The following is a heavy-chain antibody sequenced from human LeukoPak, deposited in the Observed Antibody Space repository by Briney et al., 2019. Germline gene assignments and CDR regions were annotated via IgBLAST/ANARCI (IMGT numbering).Heavy chain of an antibody. CDR3: ARGRGSWGSVDY. D-gene: IGHD6-13*01. CDR1: GYTFTSYA. Sequence: GASVKVSCEASGYTFTSYAMHWVRQAPGQRLEWMGWINAGNGNTKYSQKFQGRVTITRDTSASTAYMELSSLRSEDTAVYYCARGRGSWGSVDYWGQGTLVTVSS. V-gene: IGHV1-3*01. J-gene: IGHJ4*02. CDR2: INAGNGNT.